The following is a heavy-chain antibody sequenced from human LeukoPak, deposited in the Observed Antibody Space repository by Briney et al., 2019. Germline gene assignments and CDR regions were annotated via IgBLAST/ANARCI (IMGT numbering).Heavy chain of an antibody. D-gene: IGHD3-22*01. V-gene: IGHV3-23*01. CDR1: GFTFSSYA. Sequence: GGSLRLSCAASGFTFSSYAMSWVRQAPGKGLEWVSAISGSGGSTYYADSVKGRFTISRDNSKNTLYLQMNSLRAEDTAVYYCAKDMAQLPHDSSGYSFDYWGQGTLITVSS. J-gene: IGHJ4*02. CDR2: ISGSGGST. CDR3: AKDMAQLPHDSSGYSFDY.